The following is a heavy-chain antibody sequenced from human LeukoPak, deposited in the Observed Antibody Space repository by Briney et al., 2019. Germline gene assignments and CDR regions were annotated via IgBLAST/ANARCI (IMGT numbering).Heavy chain of an antibody. J-gene: IGHJ6*04. V-gene: IGHV3-48*03. Sequence: GGSLRLSCAASGFTFSSYEMNWVRQAPGKGLEWVSYISSSGGTRYYADSVKGRFTISRDNAKNSLFLQMTSLRAEDTAVYYCAELGITMIGGVWGKGTTVTISS. D-gene: IGHD3-10*02. CDR1: GFTFSSYE. CDR3: AELGITMIGGV. CDR2: ISSSGGTR.